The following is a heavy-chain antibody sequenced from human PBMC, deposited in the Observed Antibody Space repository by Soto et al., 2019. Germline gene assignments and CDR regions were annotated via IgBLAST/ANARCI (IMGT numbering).Heavy chain of an antibody. J-gene: IGHJ5*02. CDR2: IYHSGNT. CDR3: AREYSSSAGWFDP. V-gene: IGHV4-38-2*02. Sequence: SETLSLTCAVSDYSIGRGYYWGWIRQPPGGGLEWIGSIYHSGNTHYNPSLKSRVTISVDTSKNQFSLQLKSVTAADTAVYFCAREYSSSAGWFDPWGQGAQVTVSS. D-gene: IGHD6-6*01. CDR1: DYSIGRGYY.